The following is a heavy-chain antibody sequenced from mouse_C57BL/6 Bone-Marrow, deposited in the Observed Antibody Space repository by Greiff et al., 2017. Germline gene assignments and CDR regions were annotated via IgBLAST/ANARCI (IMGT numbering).Heavy chain of an antibody. D-gene: IGHD1-1*01. CDR2: IYPGSGNT. CDR1: GYTFTDYY. J-gene: IGHJ4*01. Sequence: VQLQESGAELVRPGASVKLSCKASGYTFTDYYINWVKQRPGQGLEWIARIYPGSGNTYYNGKFKGKATLTAEKSSSTAYMQLSSLTSEDSAVYFCARGGAAGSSPYYAMDYWGQGTSVTVSS. CDR3: ARGGAAGSSPYYAMDY. V-gene: IGHV1-76*01.